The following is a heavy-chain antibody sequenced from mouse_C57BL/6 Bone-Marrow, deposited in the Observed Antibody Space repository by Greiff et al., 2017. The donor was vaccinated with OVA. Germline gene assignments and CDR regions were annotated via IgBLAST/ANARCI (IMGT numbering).Heavy chain of an antibody. Sequence: EADGVDFSRYWMSWVRRAPGKGLEWIGEINPDSSTINYAPSLKDKFIISRDNAKNTLYLQMSKVRSEDTALYYCGSYGYDGAWFAYWGQGTLVTVSA. V-gene: IGHV4-1*01. CDR1: GVDFSRYW. D-gene: IGHD2-2*01. J-gene: IGHJ3*01. CDR3: GSYGYDGAWFAY. CDR2: INPDSSTI.